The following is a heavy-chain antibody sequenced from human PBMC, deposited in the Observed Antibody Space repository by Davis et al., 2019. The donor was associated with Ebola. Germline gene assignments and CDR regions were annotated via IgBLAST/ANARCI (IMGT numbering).Heavy chain of an antibody. J-gene: IGHJ6*03. CDR2: IIPIFGTA. CDR1: GGTFSSYA. CDR3: ARVGCSSTSCYPGFYYYYMDV. V-gene: IGHV1-69*13. D-gene: IGHD2-2*01. Sequence: SVQVSCKASGGTFSSYAISWVRQAPGQGLEWMGGIIPIFGTANYAQKFQGRVTITADESTSTAYMELRSLRSDDTAVYYCARVGCSSTSCYPGFYYYYMDVWGKGTTVTVSS.